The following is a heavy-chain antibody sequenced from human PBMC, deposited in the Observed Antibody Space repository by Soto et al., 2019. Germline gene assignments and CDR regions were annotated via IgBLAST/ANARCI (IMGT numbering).Heavy chain of an antibody. CDR1: GGTFSSYA. CDR3: AREGYCSSTSCYSGRSDP. V-gene: IGHV1-69*13. J-gene: IGHJ5*02. D-gene: IGHD2-2*01. Sequence: SVKVSCKASGGTFSSYAISWVRQAPGQGLEWMGGIIPIFGTANYAQKFQGRVTITADESTSTAYMELSSLRSEDTAVYYCAREGYCSSTSCYSGRSDPWGQGTLVTVSS. CDR2: IIPIFGTA.